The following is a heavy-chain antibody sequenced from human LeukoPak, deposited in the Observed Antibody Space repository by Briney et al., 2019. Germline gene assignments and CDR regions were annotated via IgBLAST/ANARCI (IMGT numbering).Heavy chain of an antibody. J-gene: IGHJ4*02. CDR3: AREVGSSWYFDY. CDR1: GYTFTSFG. D-gene: IGHD6-13*01. V-gene: IGHV1-18*04. CDR2: ISAYNGNT. Sequence: ASVKVSCKTSGYTFTSFGFSWVRQAPGQGPEWMGWISAYNGNTNYAQKLQGRVTMTTDTSTSTAYMELRSLRSDDTAVYYCAREVGSSWYFDYWGQGTLVTVSS.